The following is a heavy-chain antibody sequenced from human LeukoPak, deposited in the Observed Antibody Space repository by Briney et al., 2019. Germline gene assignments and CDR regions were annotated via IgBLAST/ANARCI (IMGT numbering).Heavy chain of an antibody. V-gene: IGHV3-48*02. J-gene: IGHJ4*02. CDR2: ISRSGSSI. CDR3: ARDYGDHGEYFDY. Sequence: GGSLRLSCAASGFTFDDYAMTWVRQAPGKGLEWVSYISRSGSSIYYADSVKGRFTISRDNAKNSVYLQMNSLSDEDTAVYRCARDYGDHGEYFDYWGQGTLVTVSS. CDR1: GFTFDDYA. D-gene: IGHD4-17*01.